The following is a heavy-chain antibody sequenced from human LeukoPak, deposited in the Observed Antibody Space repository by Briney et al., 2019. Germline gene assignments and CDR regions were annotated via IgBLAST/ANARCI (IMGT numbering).Heavy chain of an antibody. CDR2: ISGSGDST. J-gene: IGHJ6*03. CDR1: GLTFSSYA. V-gene: IGHV3-23*01. Sequence: GGSLRLSCAASGLTFSSYAMSWVRQAPGKGLEWVATISGSGDSTYYADSVKGRFTISRDNSKNTMYLQLNSLRAEDTAIYYCARRYSNYGVYYYYMDVWGKGTTVTVSS. CDR3: ARRYSNYGVYYYYMDV. D-gene: IGHD4-11*01.